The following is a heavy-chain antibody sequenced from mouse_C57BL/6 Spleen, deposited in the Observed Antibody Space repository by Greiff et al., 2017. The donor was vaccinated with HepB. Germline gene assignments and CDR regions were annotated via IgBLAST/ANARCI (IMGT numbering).Heavy chain of an antibody. V-gene: IGHV1-66*01. CDR3: ARWSGYYYAMDY. CDR1: GYSFTSYY. J-gene: IGHJ4*01. CDR2: IYPGSGNT. Sequence: VQLVESGPELVKPGASVKISCKASGYSFTSYYIHWVKQRPGQGLEWIGWIYPGSGNTKYNEKFKGKATLTADTSSSTAYMQLSSLTSEDSAVYYCARWSGYYYAMDYWGQGTSVTVSS.